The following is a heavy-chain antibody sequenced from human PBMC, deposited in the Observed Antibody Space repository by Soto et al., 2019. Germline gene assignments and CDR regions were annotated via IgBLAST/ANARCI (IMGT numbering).Heavy chain of an antibody. CDR3: ARGQSVYYYDSSGYYNLYYFDY. D-gene: IGHD3-22*01. Sequence: PSETLSLTCAVYGGSFSGYYWSWIRQPPGKGLEWIGEINHSGSTNYNPSLKSRVTISVDTSKNQSSLKLSSVTAADTAVYYCARGQSVYYYDSSGYYNLYYFDYWGQGTLVTVSS. V-gene: IGHV4-34*01. CDR1: GGSFSGYY. CDR2: INHSGST. J-gene: IGHJ4*02.